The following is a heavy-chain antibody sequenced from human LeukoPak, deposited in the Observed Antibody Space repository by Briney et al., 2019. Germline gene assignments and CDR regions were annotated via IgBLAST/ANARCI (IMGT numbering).Heavy chain of an antibody. CDR2: ISGSGIGT. J-gene: IGHJ1*01. CDR1: GFTFSSYA. CDR3: AKEIYGDSTGGRFQH. Sequence: GGSLRLSCAASGFTFSSYAMSWVRQAPGKGLEWVSVISGSGIGTYYADSVKGRFTISRNNSKNTLYLQMNSLRAEDTAVYYCAKEIYGDSTGGRFQHWGQGTLVTVSS. D-gene: IGHD4-17*01. V-gene: IGHV3-23*01.